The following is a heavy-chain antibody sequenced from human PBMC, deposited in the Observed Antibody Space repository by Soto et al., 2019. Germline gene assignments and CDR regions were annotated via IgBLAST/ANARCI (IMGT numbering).Heavy chain of an antibody. Sequence: ASVKVSFKVSGHPFSEVFIHLVRQAPGIGLEWMGGFEPEDGEIVYAQIFEGRVTMTEDTSTDTAYMEVSSLRSEDTAVYYCATQAIMSSHPGVGATYFDRWGQGTLVTVSS. D-gene: IGHD3-3*01. CDR3: ATQAIMSSHPGVGATYFDR. J-gene: IGHJ4*02. CDR2: FEPEDGEI. CDR1: GHPFSEVF. V-gene: IGHV1-24*01.